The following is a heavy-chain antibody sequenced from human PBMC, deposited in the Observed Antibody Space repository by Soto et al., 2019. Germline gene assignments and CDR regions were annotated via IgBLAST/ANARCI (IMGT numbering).Heavy chain of an antibody. V-gene: IGHV3-30-3*01. CDR1: GFTFSSYA. CDR2: ISYDGSNK. J-gene: IGHJ6*02. D-gene: IGHD1-7*01. CDR3: ARGELLRDYYYGMDV. Sequence: GGSLRLSCAASGFTFSSYAMHWVRQTPGKGLEWVAVISYDGSNKYYADSVKGRFTISRDNSKNTLYLQMNSLRAEDTAVYYCARGELLRDYYYGMDVWGQGTTVTVSS.